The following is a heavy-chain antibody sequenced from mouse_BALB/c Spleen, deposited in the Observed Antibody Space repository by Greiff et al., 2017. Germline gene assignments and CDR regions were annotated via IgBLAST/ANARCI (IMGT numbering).Heavy chain of an antibody. CDR1: GFTFSSYG. J-gene: IGHJ3*01. D-gene: IGHD2-2*01. V-gene: IGHV5-6*01. Sequence: EVKLMESGGDLVKPGGSLKLSCAASGFTFSSYGMSWVRQTPDKRLEWVATISSGGSYTYYPDSVKGRFTISRDNAKNTLYLQMSSLKSEDTAMYYCARLGDGYGGFAYWGQGTLVTVSA. CDR2: ISSGGSYT. CDR3: ARLGDGYGGFAY.